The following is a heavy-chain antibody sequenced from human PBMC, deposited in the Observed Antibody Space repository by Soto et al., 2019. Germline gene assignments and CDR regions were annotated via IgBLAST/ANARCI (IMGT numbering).Heavy chain of an antibody. J-gene: IGHJ5*02. V-gene: IGHV1-3*01. D-gene: IGHD2-2*01. CDR3: ARGGYCSSTSCSLPWFDP. Sequence: QVQLVQSGAEVKKPGASVKVSCKASGYTFTSYAMHWVRQAPGQRLEWMGWINAGNGNTKYSQKFQGRVTIARDTSASTAYMELSSLRSEDTAVYYCARGGYCSSTSCSLPWFDPWGQGTLVTVSS. CDR2: INAGNGNT. CDR1: GYTFTSYA.